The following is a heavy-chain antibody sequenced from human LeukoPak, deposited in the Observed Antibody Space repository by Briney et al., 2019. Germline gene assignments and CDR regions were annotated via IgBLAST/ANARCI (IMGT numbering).Heavy chain of an antibody. J-gene: IGHJ4*02. CDR3: GGFGYEAGVDL. Sequence: GGSLRLSCAASGFMFSTYWMTWVRQAPGKGLEWVANIKPDGSETYYVDSVKGRFTISRDNTKNLLYLQMNSLRGEDAAVYHCGGFGYEAGVDLWGQGTLVSVSS. CDR1: GFMFSTYW. CDR2: IKPDGSET. D-gene: IGHD2-15*01. V-gene: IGHV3-7*01.